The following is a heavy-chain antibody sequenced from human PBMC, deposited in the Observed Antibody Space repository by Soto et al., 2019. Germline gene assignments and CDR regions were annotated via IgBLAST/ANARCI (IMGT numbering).Heavy chain of an antibody. CDR3: AKDWLGGHCDVHAV. J-gene: IGHJ6*02. CDR2: ISGSGGST. V-gene: IGHV3-23*01. CDR1: GFTFSSYA. Sequence: PGGSVGLSCAAYGFTFSSYAMSWVGQAPGKGLEWVSAISGSGGSTYYADSVKGRFTISRDNSKNTLYLQMNSLRAEDTAVYYCAKDWLGGHCDVHAVSARRTTVLVSS. D-gene: IGHD1-1*01.